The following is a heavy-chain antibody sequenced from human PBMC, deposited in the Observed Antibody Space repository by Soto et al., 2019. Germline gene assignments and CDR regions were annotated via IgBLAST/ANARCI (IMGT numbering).Heavy chain of an antibody. D-gene: IGHD3-9*01. CDR3: ARGRGAYDILTGYGSLDP. Sequence: DSVKVSCKASGYTFTSYDINWVRQATGQGXEWMGWMNPNSGNTGYAQKFQGRVTMTRNTSISTAYMELSSLRSEDTAVYYCARGRGAYDILTGYGSLDPWGQGTLVTVSS. J-gene: IGHJ5*02. V-gene: IGHV1-8*01. CDR2: MNPNSGNT. CDR1: GYTFTSYD.